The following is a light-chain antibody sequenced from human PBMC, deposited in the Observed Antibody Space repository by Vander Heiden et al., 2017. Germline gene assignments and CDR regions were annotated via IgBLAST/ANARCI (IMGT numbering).Light chain of an antibody. CDR2: AVS. V-gene: IGKV1-6*01. CDR1: PDIGND. CDR3: LQDHVFPWT. J-gene: IGKJ1*01. Sequence: AIQMTQSPSSLSASVGDRVTITCRASPDIGNDLTWYQQKPGKAPKLLISAVSSLEGGVPSRFSGSGFGTDFTLTITSLQPEDSATYYCLQDHVFPWTLGQGTKVEVK.